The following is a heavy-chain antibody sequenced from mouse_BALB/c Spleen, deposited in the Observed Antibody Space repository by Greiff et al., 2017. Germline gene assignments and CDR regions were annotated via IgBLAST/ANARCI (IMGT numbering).Heavy chain of an antibody. CDR3: ARSGDGYDGAWFAY. CDR2: IYPGDGDT. J-gene: IGHJ3*01. D-gene: IGHD2-2*01. Sequence: QVQLQQSGPELVKPGASVKISCKASGYAFSSSWMNWVKQRPGQGLEWIGRIYPGDGDTNYNGKFKGKATLTADKSSSTAYMQLSSLTSVDSAVYFCARSGDGYDGAWFAYWGQGTLVTVSA. V-gene: IGHV1-82*01. CDR1: GYAFSSSW.